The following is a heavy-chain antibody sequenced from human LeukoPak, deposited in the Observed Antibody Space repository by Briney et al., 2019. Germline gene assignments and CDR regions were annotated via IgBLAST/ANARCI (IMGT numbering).Heavy chain of an antibody. D-gene: IGHD6-13*01. V-gene: IGHV3-48*04. Sequence: GGSLRHSCAASGFSFSTSGMNWVRQAPGKGLEWVSYISSSSSTIYYADSVKGRFTISRDNAKNSLYLQMNSLRAEDTAVYYCARGTAAVYFDHWGQGILVTVSS. CDR3: ARGTAAVYFDH. CDR2: ISSSSSTI. J-gene: IGHJ4*02. CDR1: GFSFSTSG.